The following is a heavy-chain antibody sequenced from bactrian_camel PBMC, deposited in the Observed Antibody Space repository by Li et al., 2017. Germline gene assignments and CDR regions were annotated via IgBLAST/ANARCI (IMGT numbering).Heavy chain of an antibody. V-gene: IGHV3S40*01. CDR3: ARLGGSRLPDY. CDR1: LFSYPY. Sequence: VQLVESGGGLAQPGGSLRLSCASSLFSYPYMTWVRQGPGKEREFVSGVNVGGATTYADSVEGRFTISHDNAKNTVYLQMNSLKSEDTALYYCARLGGSRLPDYWGQGTQVTVS. D-gene: IGHD2*01. CDR2: VNVGGAT. J-gene: IGHJ4*01.